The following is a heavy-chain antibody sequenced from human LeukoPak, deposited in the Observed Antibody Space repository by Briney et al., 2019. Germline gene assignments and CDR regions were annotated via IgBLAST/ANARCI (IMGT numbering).Heavy chain of an antibody. D-gene: IGHD2-2*01. CDR2: IIPLLGTT. J-gene: IGHJ5*02. CDR1: GWSLTNYA. Sequence: SVTVSCTASGWSLTNYAFNWVRQAPGQGLEWMGGIIPLLGTTRYAQKFQGRVTITTDDSTNTSYMEMSTLRSEDTAVYFCANSSTTLNVFGPWGQGTLVTVSS. V-gene: IGHV1-69*05. CDR3: ANSSTTLNVFGP.